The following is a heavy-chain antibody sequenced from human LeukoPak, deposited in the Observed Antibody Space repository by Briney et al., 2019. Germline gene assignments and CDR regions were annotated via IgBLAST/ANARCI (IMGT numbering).Heavy chain of an antibody. V-gene: IGHV3-53*01. J-gene: IGHJ4*02. Sequence: GGSLRLSCAASGFTVSSYYMSWVRQAPGKGLEWVSIIYRGGSRHYADSVRGRFTISRDNSKNTVYLQMNSLRAEDTAVYYCARGLNTYDSSGFYLFWGQGTLVTVSS. CDR2: IYRGGSR. D-gene: IGHD3-22*01. CDR1: GFTVSSYY. CDR3: ARGLNTYDSSGFYLF.